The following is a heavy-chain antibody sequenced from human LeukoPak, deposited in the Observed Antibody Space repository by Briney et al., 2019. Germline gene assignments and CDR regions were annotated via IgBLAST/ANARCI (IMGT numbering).Heavy chain of an antibody. J-gene: IGHJ5*02. Sequence: GGSLRLSCTGSGFSVSNFWMAWVRQAPGKGLEWVANINEDETGKYYVDSVKGRFTISRVNAKNSLFLQMNSVRVEDTAVYYCATDAFSYPNTWGQGTQVTVSS. CDR2: INEDETGK. CDR1: GFSVSNFW. V-gene: IGHV3-7*01. D-gene: IGHD3-16*01. CDR3: ATDAFSYPNT.